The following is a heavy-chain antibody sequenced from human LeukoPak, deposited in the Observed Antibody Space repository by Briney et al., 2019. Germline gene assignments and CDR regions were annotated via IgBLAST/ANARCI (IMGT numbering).Heavy chain of an antibody. D-gene: IGHD2-2*01. Sequence: GGSLRLSCAASGFTVYTNYMTWVRQAPGKGLEWASVIFSGGTTWYADSVKGRFTLSRDNSKNTLYLQMNSLRAEDTAVYYCAREGGLGYCSTTNCAFADWGQGTLVTVSS. CDR2: IFSGGTT. V-gene: IGHV3-53*01. CDR3: AREGGLGYCSTTNCAFAD. J-gene: IGHJ4*02. CDR1: GFTVYTNY.